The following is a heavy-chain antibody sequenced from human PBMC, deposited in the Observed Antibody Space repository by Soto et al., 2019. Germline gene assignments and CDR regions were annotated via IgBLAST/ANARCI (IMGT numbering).Heavy chain of an antibody. D-gene: IGHD3-22*01. CDR2: IYYSGST. CDR1: GGSISSGGYY. V-gene: IGHV4-31*03. J-gene: IGHJ4*02. Sequence: PSETLSLTCTVSGGSISSGGYYWSWIRQHPGKGLEWIGYIYYSGSTYCNPSLKSRVTISVDTSKNQFSLKLSSVTAADTAVYYRERKVVTQYFDYWGQGTLVTVSS. CDR3: ERKVVTQYFDY.